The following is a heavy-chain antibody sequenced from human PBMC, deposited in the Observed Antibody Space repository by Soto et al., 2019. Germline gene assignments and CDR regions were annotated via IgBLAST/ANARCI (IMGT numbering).Heavy chain of an antibody. CDR1: GFTFSSYA. CDR3: AKAGRLRLGELSLYYFDY. V-gene: IGHV3-23*01. D-gene: IGHD3-16*02. CDR2: ISGSGGST. J-gene: IGHJ4*02. Sequence: GGSLRLSCAASGFTFSSYAMSWVRQAPGKGLEWVSAISGSGGSTYYADSVKGRLTISRDNSKNTLYLQMNRLRAEDTAVYYCAKAGRLRLGELSLYYFDYWGQGTLVTVSS.